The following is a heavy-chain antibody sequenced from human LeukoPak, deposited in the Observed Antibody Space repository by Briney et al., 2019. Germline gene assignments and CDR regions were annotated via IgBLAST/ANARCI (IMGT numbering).Heavy chain of an antibody. J-gene: IGHJ1*01. Sequence: GGSLRLSCAASGFTFSSYAMSWVRQAPGKGLEWVSAISGSGDSTYYGDSVKGRFTISRDNSKNTLYLQMNSLRAEDTAVYYCATHGREPPDGGHQYFQHWGQGTLVTVSS. V-gene: IGHV3-23*01. CDR2: ISGSGDST. CDR3: ATHGREPPDGGHQYFQH. D-gene: IGHD1-14*01. CDR1: GFTFSSYA.